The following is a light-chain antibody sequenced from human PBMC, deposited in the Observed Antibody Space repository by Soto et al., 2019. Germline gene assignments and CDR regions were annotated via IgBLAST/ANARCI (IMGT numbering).Light chain of an antibody. CDR1: SSDVGSYNL. J-gene: IGLJ1*01. V-gene: IGLV2-23*01. CDR2: EGS. CDR3: CSYAGSSTLNYV. Sequence: LTQPASVSGSPGQSITISCTGTSSDVGSYNLVSWYQQHPGKAPKLMIYEGSKRPSGVSNRFSGSKSGNTASLTISGLQAEDEADYYCCSYAGSSTLNYVFGTGTKVTVL.